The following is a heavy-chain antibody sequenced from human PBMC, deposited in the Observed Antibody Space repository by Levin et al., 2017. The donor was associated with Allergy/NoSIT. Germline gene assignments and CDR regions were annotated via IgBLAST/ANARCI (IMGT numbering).Heavy chain of an antibody. CDR2: IYYSGST. J-gene: IGHJ3*02. Sequence: SETLSLTCTVSGGSISSSSYYWGWIRQPPGKGLEWIGSIYYSGSTYYNPSLKSRVTISVDRSKNQFSLKLSSVTAADTAVYYCARRDYYDSSGYYYDDAFDSWGQGTMVTVSS. V-gene: IGHV4-39*01. CDR1: GGSISSSSYY. CDR3: ARRDYYDSSGYYYDDAFDS. D-gene: IGHD3-22*01.